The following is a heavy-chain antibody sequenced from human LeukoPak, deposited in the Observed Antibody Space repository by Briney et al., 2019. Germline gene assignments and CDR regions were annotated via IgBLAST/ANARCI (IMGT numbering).Heavy chain of an antibody. CDR3: ATVKDALDATGLDY. Sequence: ASVKISCKVSGYTFTDYYMHWVQQAPGKGLEWMGLVDPEDGETIYAEKFQGRVTITADTSTDTAYMELSSLRSEDTAEYYCATVKDALDATGLDYWGQGTLVTVSS. CDR1: GYTFTDYY. CDR2: VDPEDGET. J-gene: IGHJ4*02. V-gene: IGHV1-69-2*01.